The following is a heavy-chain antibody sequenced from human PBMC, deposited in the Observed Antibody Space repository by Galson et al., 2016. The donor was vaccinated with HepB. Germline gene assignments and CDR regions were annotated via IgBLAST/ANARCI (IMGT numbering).Heavy chain of an antibody. V-gene: IGHV6-1*01. D-gene: IGHD2-8*01. CDR1: GDSVSSNSAA. CDR3: ARLYLGWRAFDI. J-gene: IGHJ3*02. Sequence: CAISGDSVSSNSAAWNWIRQSPSRGLEWLGRTYYNSKWYNDYAASVKSRITINPDTSKNQFSLQLNSVTPEDTAVYYCARLYLGWRAFDIWGQGTMVTVSS. CDR2: TYYNSKWYN.